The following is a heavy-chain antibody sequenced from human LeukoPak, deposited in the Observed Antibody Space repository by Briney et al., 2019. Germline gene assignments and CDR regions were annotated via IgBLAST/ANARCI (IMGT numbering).Heavy chain of an antibody. CDR3: ARAERGYSYAY. D-gene: IGHD5-18*01. CDR1: GGSISSYY. J-gene: IGHJ4*02. Sequence: PSETLSLTCTVSGGSISSYYWSWIRQPPGKGLEWIGYIYYSGSTNYNPSLKSRVTISVDTSKNQFSLKLSSVTAADTAVYYCARAERGYSYAYWGQGTLVTVSS. CDR2: IYYSGST. V-gene: IGHV4-59*01.